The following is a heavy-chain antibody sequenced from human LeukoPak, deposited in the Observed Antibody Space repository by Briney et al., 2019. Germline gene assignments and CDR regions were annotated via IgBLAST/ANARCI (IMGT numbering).Heavy chain of an antibody. J-gene: IGHJ4*02. CDR1: GFTFSSYS. D-gene: IGHD6-13*01. Sequence: GGSLRLSCAASGFTFSSYSMNWVRQAPGKGLEWVSSISSSSSYIYYADSVKGRFTISRDNAKNSLCLQMNSLRAEDTAVYYCARVPSTIAAAGTDFDYWGQGTLVTVSS. V-gene: IGHV3-21*01. CDR2: ISSSSSYI. CDR3: ARVPSTIAAAGTDFDY.